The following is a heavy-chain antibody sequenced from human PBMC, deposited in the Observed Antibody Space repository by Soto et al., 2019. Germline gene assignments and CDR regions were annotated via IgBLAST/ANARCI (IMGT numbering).Heavy chain of an antibody. V-gene: IGHV3-48*03. CDR3: AREGGGSYYYDSSVDPLDY. Sequence: EVQLVESGGGLVQPGGSLRLSCAASGFTFSTYEMNWVRQAPGKGLEWLSYISTTGRTTYYADSVKGRFTISRDNAKDSLYLQMNSLRAEDTAVYYCAREGGGSYYYDSSVDPLDYWGQGTLVTVSS. D-gene: IGHD3-22*01. CDR2: ISTTGRTT. CDR1: GFTFSTYE. J-gene: IGHJ4*02.